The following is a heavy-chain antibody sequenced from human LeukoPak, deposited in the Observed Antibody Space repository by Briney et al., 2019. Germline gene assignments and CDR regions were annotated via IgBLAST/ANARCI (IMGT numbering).Heavy chain of an antibody. D-gene: IGHD4-17*01. CDR2: VNSDGSRT. CDR3: AKSVVNYGLYYYGMDV. J-gene: IGHJ6*02. V-gene: IGHV3-74*01. CDR1: GFTFSSYW. Sequence: GGSLRLSCAASGFTFSSYWMHWVRQAPGKGLVWVSRVNSDGSRTDYADSVKGRFTISRDNSKNTLYLQMNSLRAEDTAVYYCAKSVVNYGLYYYGMDVWGQGTTVTVSS.